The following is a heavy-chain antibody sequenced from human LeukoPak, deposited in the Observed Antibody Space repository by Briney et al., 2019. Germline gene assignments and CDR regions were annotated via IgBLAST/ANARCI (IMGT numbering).Heavy chain of an antibody. CDR3: IREVQVRASASLGL. J-gene: IGHJ4*01. CDR1: GFTISGFW. Sequence: GGSLRLSCAASGFTISGFWMHWVRHVPGEGLVWVARMNSAGTTINYADSVKGRFIISRDNVRNTLHLQMNNLSLEDTAVYFCIREVQVRASASLGLWGRGTLVTVS. V-gene: IGHV3-74*01. CDR2: MNSAGTTI. D-gene: IGHD1-1*01.